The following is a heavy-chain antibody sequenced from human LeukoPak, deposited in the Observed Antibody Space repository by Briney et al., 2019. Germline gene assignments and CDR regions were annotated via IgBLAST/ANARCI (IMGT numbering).Heavy chain of an antibody. Sequence: SETLSLTCTVSGGSISSSSYYWGWIRQPPGKGLEWIGSIYYSGSTYYNPSLKSRVTISVDTSKNQFSLKLSSVTAADTAVYHCAAGAATYYYDSSGYSAYYFDYWGQGTLVTVSS. J-gene: IGHJ4*02. CDR2: IYYSGST. D-gene: IGHD3-22*01. CDR1: GGSISSSSYY. V-gene: IGHV4-39*07. CDR3: AAGAATYYYDSSGYSAYYFDY.